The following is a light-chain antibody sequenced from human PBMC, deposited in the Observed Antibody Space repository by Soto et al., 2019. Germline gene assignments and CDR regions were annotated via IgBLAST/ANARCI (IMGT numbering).Light chain of an antibody. CDR1: QGISNW. CDR2: TGS. Sequence: DIQMTQSPSSVSASVGDRLSITCRASQGISNWLAWYQQKPGRDPKLLIYTGSSLQSGVPSRFSGTGSGTDFTLTISSLQPEDVATYYCQQANSFPLTFGGGTKVEIK. V-gene: IGKV1-12*01. J-gene: IGKJ4*01. CDR3: QQANSFPLT.